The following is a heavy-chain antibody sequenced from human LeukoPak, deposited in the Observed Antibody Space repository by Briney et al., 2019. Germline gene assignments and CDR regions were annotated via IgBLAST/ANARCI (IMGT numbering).Heavy chain of an antibody. CDR1: GGSFSGYY. Sequence: ASETLSLTCAVYGGSFSGYYWSWIRQPAGKGLEWIGHMYTSGTTNYNPSLKSRVTMSVDTSKNQFSLKLSSVTAADTAVYYCARSVRRLYGSGRSNWFDPWGQGTLVTVSS. D-gene: IGHD3-10*01. CDR3: ARSVRRLYGSGRSNWFDP. J-gene: IGHJ5*02. CDR2: MYTSGTT. V-gene: IGHV4-59*10.